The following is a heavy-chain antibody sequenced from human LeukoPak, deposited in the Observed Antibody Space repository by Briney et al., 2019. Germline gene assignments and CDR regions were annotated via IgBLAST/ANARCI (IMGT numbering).Heavy chain of an antibody. CDR3: ARGERLLWFGEFESRQYFQH. V-gene: IGHV1-69*06. D-gene: IGHD3-10*01. CDR2: IIPIFGTA. J-gene: IGHJ1*01. Sequence: ASVKVSCKASGGTFSSYAISWERQAPGQGLEWMGGIIPIFGTANYAQKFQGRVTITADKSTSTAYMELSSLRSEDTAVYYCARGERLLWFGEFESRQYFQHWGQGTLVTVSS. CDR1: GGTFSSYA.